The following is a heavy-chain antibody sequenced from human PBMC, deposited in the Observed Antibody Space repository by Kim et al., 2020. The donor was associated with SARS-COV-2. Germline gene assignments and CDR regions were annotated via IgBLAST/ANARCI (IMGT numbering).Heavy chain of an antibody. CDR3: AKSDAEAVTWCVGDG. V-gene: IGHV3-20*04. D-gene: IGHD3-10*01. J-gene: IGHJ1*01. CDR2: ISSRGGTV. CDR1: GFTFDSHD. Sequence: GGSLRLSCATSGFTFDSHDMSWVRQAPGKGLEWVSGISSRGGTVGYADSVKGRFTISRDNAKNSVYLQMNSLTVEDTALYYCAKSDAEAVTWCVGDGGGQGTRVTASS.